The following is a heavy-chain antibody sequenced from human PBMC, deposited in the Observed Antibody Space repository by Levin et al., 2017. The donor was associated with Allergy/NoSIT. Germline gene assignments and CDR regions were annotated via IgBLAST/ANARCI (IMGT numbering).Heavy chain of an antibody. CDR2: IYYSGTT. Sequence: SETLSLTCTVSGGSFITSSYFWAWIRQPPGKGLEWLGSIYYSGTTYYNPSLKSRLTISIDTSTNQFSLKLRPVTAAETAVYYCARHTALLWFEELVFDSWGQGNLVAVSS. CDR1: GGSFITSSYF. J-gene: IGHJ4*02. V-gene: IGHV4-39*01. CDR3: ARHTALLWFEELVFDS. D-gene: IGHD3-10*01.